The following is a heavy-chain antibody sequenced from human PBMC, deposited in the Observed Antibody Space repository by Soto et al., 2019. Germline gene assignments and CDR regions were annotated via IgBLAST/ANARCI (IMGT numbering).Heavy chain of an antibody. CDR1: GGSISSGDYY. Sequence: SETLSLTCTVSGGSISSGDYYWSWIRQPPGKGLEWIGYIYYSGSTYYNPSLERRVTISMDTSKNAFSLNLSSVTADDTAVYYCARGIWNIEEMIYGFYFDPWGPGTLVTVSS. J-gene: IGHJ5*02. CDR2: IYYSGST. D-gene: IGHD2-8*01. CDR3: ARGIWNIEEMIYGFYFDP. V-gene: IGHV4-30-4*01.